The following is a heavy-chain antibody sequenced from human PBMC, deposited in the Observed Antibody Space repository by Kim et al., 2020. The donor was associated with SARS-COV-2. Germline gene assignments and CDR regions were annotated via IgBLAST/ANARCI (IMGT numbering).Heavy chain of an antibody. CDR1: GYTFTSYG. V-gene: IGHV1-18*04. CDR2: ISAYNGNT. D-gene: IGHD3-22*01. CDR3: ARALGYYYDSSGSPRWFFDY. J-gene: IGHJ4*02. Sequence: ASVKVSCKASGYTFTSYGISWVRQAPGQGLEWMGWISAYNGNTNYAQKLQGRVTMTTDTSTSTAYMELRSLRSDDTAVYYCARALGYYYDSSGSPRWFFDYWGQGTLVTVSS.